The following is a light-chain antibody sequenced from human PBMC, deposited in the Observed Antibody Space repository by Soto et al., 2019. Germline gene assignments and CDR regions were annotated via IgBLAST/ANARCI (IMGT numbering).Light chain of an antibody. Sequence: DIHLAPPPSSLSASVGARGTSTCRSSQSISRHLNWYQTKPPKAPKLLIYAASSLQSGVPSRFSGSGSATAFIPTISSMQPEDFAAYYCQQRYSTPAITFGQGTQLEIK. V-gene: IGKV1-39*01. CDR1: QSISRH. CDR2: AAS. CDR3: QQRYSTPAIT. J-gene: IGKJ5*01.